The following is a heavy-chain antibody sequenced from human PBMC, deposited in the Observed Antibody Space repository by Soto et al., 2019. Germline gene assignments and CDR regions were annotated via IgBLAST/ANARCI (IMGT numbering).Heavy chain of an antibody. D-gene: IGHD3-16*01. J-gene: IGHJ4*02. Sequence: SETLSLTCTVSGGSISSYYWSWIRQPPGKGLEWIGYIYYSGSTNYNPSLKSRVTISVDTSKNQFSLKLSSVTAADTAVYYCERFGGANTFDYWGQGTLVTVSS. CDR3: ERFGGANTFDY. CDR2: IYYSGST. V-gene: IGHV4-59*01. CDR1: GGSISSYY.